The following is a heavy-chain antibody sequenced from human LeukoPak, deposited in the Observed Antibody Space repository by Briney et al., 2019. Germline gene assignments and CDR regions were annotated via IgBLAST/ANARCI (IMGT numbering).Heavy chain of an antibody. Sequence: SETLSLTCAVSGGSISSGGYYWSWIRQPPGKGLEWIGYIYHSGSTYYNPSLKSRVTISVDRSKNQFSLKLSSVTAADTAVYYCARETLRDKAPGAFDIWGQGTMVTVSS. J-gene: IGHJ3*02. V-gene: IGHV4-30-2*01. CDR2: IYHSGST. CDR1: GGSISSGGYY. D-gene: IGHD2-15*01. CDR3: ARETLRDKAPGAFDI.